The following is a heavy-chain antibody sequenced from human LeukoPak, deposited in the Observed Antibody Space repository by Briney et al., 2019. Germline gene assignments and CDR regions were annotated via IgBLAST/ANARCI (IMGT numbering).Heavy chain of an antibody. D-gene: IGHD6-13*01. V-gene: IGHV3-21*01. CDR1: GFTFSYYS. CDR3: ARSIAAAGFDY. CDR2: ITSSSNYI. Sequence: GGSLRLSCAASGFTFSYYSMNWVSQAPGKGLEWVSSITSSSNYIYYADSVKGRFTISRDNAKNSLYLQMNSLRAEDTAVYYCARSIAAAGFDYWGQGTLVTVSS. J-gene: IGHJ4*02.